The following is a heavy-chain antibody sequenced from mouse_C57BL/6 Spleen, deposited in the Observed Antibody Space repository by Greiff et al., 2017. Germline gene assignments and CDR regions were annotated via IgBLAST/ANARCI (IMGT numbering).Heavy chain of an antibody. Sequence: QVQLQQPGAELVKPGASVKLSCKASGYTFTSYWMHWVKQRPGQGLEWIGMIHPNSGSTNYNEKFKSKATLTVDKSSSTAYMQLSSLTSEDSAVYYCARRAPYGYYDYWGQGTTLTVSS. J-gene: IGHJ2*01. CDR1: GYTFTSYW. CDR2: IHPNSGST. V-gene: IGHV1-64*01. D-gene: IGHD2-3*01. CDR3: ARRAPYGYYDY.